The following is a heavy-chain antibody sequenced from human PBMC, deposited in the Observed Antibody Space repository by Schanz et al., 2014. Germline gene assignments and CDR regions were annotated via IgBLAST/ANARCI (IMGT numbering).Heavy chain of an antibody. D-gene: IGHD2-15*01. Sequence: QVHLVQSGAEVKRPGASVKVSCKASEYSFTSYSMHWVRQAPGQGLEWMGWISVYNHNKEYDQKLQGRVTMTTDTSTSTAYMELRSLSADDTAVFYCAKGMGYCSGGTCYDYYYYGLDVWGQGTTVTVSS. J-gene: IGHJ6*02. V-gene: IGHV1-18*01. CDR1: EYSFTSYS. CDR3: AKGMGYCSGGTCYDYYYYGLDV. CDR2: ISVYNHNK.